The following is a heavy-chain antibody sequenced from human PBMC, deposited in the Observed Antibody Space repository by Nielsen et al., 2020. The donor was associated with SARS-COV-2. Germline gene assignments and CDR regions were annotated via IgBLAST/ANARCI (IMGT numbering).Heavy chain of an antibody. CDR1: GFTFSSYA. CDR3: VKGEPEWELLTYFDY. V-gene: IGHV3-64D*09. Sequence: GGSLRLSCSASGFTFSSYAMHWVRQAPGKGLEYVSAISSNGGSTYYADSVKGRFTISRDNSKNTLYLQMSSLRAEDTAVYYCVKGEPEWELLTYFDYWGQGTLVTVSS. D-gene: IGHD1-26*01. J-gene: IGHJ4*02. CDR2: ISSNGGST.